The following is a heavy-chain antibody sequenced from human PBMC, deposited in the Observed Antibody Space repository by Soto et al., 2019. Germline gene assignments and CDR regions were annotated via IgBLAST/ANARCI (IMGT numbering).Heavy chain of an antibody. Sequence: GGSLRLSCAASGFTFSSYSINWVRQAPGKGLEWVSSISSSSSYIYYADSVKGRFTISRDNAKNSLYLQMNSLRAEDTAVYYCALTSAAAGTHFDYWGQGTLVTVSS. V-gene: IGHV3-21*01. J-gene: IGHJ4*02. D-gene: IGHD6-13*01. CDR2: ISSSSSYI. CDR1: GFTFSSYS. CDR3: ALTSAAAGTHFDY.